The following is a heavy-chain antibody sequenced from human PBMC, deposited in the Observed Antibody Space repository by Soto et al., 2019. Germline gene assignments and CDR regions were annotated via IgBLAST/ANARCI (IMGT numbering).Heavy chain of an antibody. CDR2: ISSSGSSI. CDR3: ARRGSSGWYESYFDY. CDR1: GFTLSDYY. V-gene: IGHV3-11*01. D-gene: IGHD6-19*01. J-gene: IGHJ4*02. Sequence: GGSLRLSCAASGFTLSDYYMSWIRQAPGKGLECISYISSSGSSIYYAASVKGRFTISRDSAKKSLYLQMNSLRVEDTAVYYCARRGSSGWYESYFDYWGQGTPVTVSS.